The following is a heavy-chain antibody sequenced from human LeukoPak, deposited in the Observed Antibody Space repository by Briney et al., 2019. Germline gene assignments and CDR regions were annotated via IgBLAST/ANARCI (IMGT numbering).Heavy chain of an antibody. CDR1: GFTFSSYS. D-gene: IGHD2-2*03. Sequence: GGSLRLSCAASGFTFSSYSMNWVRQAPGKGLDWVSSISSSISYIYYADSVKGRFTISRDNAKNSLYLQMNSLRAEDTAVYYCAREITWIGFDYWGQGTLVTVSS. J-gene: IGHJ4*02. CDR3: AREITWIGFDY. CDR2: ISSSISYI. V-gene: IGHV3-21*01.